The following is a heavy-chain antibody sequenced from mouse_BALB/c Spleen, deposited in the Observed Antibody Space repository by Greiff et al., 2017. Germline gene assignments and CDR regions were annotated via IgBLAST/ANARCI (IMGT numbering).Heavy chain of an antibody. J-gene: IGHJ1*01. D-gene: IGHD1-1*01. Sequence: EVQRVESGGGLVKPGGSLKLSCAASGFTFSSYAMSWVRQTPEKRLEWVASISSGGSTYYPDSVKGRFTISRDNARNILYLQMSSLRSEDTAMYYCARRFGFYYYGSSYWYFDVWGAGTTVTVSS. V-gene: IGHV5-6-5*01. CDR2: ISSGGST. CDR1: GFTFSSYA. CDR3: ARRFGFYYYGSSYWYFDV.